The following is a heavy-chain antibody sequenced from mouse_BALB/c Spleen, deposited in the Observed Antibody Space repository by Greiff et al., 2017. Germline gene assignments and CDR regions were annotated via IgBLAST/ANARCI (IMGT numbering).Heavy chain of an antibody. CDR2: ISSGSSTI. D-gene: IGHD3-2*01. Sequence: DVMLVESGGGLVQPGGSRKLSCAASGFTFSSFGMHWVRQAPEKGLEWVAYISSGSSTIYYADTVKGRFTISRDNPKNTLFLQMTSLRSEDTAMYYCARSDGSGAYWGQGTLVTVSA. CDR3: ARSDGSGAY. CDR1: GFTFSSFG. V-gene: IGHV5-17*02. J-gene: IGHJ3*01.